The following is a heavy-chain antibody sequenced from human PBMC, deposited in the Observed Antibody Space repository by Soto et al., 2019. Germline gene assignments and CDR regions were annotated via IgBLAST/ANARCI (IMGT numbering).Heavy chain of an antibody. Sequence: QVQFVESGGGVVQPGTSLRLSCVASGFTFNKFDMHWIRQTPDKRLQWVAFIAYDGINKYYTGSVKGRFSVSRDNSKNTVSLQMNNLGLEDTATYFCARGDPYDILHRYYAMDVWGPGTTVTISS. V-gene: IGHV3-30-3*01. CDR3: ARGDPYDILHRYYAMDV. J-gene: IGHJ6*02. CDR2: IAYDGINK. D-gene: IGHD1-26*01. CDR1: GFTFNKFD.